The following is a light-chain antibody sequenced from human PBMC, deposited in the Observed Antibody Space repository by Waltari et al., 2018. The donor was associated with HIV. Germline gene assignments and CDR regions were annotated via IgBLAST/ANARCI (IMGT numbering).Light chain of an antibody. V-gene: IGKV1-5*03. J-gene: IGKJ1*01. CDR3: HQYSNYLGS. Sequence: EIHMSQSPPTLTASVGDRVTITRRASQNVGTWLAWYQQKPGEAPKLLIHKATDVEDGVPSRFSGSASGTEFTLTIDSLHPDDFATFYCHQYSNYLGSFGQGTKLELK. CDR2: KAT. CDR1: QNVGTW.